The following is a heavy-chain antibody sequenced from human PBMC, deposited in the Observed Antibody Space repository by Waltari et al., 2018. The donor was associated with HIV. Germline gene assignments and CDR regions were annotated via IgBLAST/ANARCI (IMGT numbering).Heavy chain of an antibody. CDR3: SSLTTRGDFLDL. CDR1: GIPFTTYW. J-gene: IGHJ4*02. V-gene: IGHV3-74*01. Sequence: EVQLVEFGGGLVQPGGSLTLSCVTSGIPFTTYWMHWVRQAPGKGLEGSSCIKFRGSESIYADAVRGRFTISRDNARNTVYLQMTSLRAEDTAVYYCSSLTTRGDFLDLWGRGTLVTVSS. D-gene: IGHD4-17*01. CDR2: IKFRGSES.